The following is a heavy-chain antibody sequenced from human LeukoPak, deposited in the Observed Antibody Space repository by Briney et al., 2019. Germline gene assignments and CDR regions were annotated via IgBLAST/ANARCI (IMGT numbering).Heavy chain of an antibody. Sequence: VASVNVSCKASGYTFTSYGISWVRQAPGQGLEWMGWISAYNGNTNYAQKLQGRVTMTTDTSTSTAYMEPRSLRSDDAAVYYCARGVQQQLIYYFDYWGQGTLVTVSS. CDR3: ARGVQQQLIYYFDY. CDR2: ISAYNGNT. CDR1: GYTFTSYG. V-gene: IGHV1-18*01. D-gene: IGHD6-13*01. J-gene: IGHJ4*02.